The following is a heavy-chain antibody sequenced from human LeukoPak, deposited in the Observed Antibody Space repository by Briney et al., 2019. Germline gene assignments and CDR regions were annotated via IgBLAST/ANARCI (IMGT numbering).Heavy chain of an antibody. J-gene: IGHJ4*02. V-gene: IGHV4-4*07. D-gene: IGHD6-13*01. CDR2: IYAGGST. Sequence: SETLSLTCTVSGGSIRTYYWSWIRQPAGKGLEWIGRIYAGGSTNSNPSLKSRVTMSVDKSNIQCSLKLSSVTAADTAVYYGARGRGDRSSWYVDYWGQGTLVTVSS. CDR3: ARGRGDRSSWYVDY. CDR1: GGSIRTYY.